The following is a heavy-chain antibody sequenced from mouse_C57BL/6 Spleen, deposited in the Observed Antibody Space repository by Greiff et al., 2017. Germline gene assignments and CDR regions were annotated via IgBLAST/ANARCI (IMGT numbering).Heavy chain of an antibody. CDR3: ARTGGSSSYYFDY. V-gene: IGHV1-64*01. D-gene: IGHD1-1*01. CDR1: GYTFTSYW. Sequence: QVQLQQPGAALVKPGASVKLSCKASGYTFTSYWMHWVKQRPGQGLEWIGMIHPNRGSTTYNEKFKSKATLSVDKSSSTAYMQLSSLTSEDSAVYCSARTGGSSSYYFDYWGQGTTLTVAS. CDR2: IHPNRGST. J-gene: IGHJ2*01.